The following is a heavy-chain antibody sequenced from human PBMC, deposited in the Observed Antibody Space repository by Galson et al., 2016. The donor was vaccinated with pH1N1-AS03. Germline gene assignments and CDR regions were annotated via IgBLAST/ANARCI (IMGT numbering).Heavy chain of an antibody. J-gene: IGHJ4*02. V-gene: IGHV3-48*03. CDR3: ARGYCSDGSCFVVPDY. D-gene: IGHD2-15*01. Sequence: SLRLSCAASGFAFSNYGMNWVRQAPGKGLEWVSYIGNSGTVQYYADSVKGRFTISRDNGRNSLYLQMNSPRAEETALYYCARGYCSDGSCFVVPDYWGQGTLVTVAS. CDR2: IGNSGTVQ. CDR1: GFAFSNYG.